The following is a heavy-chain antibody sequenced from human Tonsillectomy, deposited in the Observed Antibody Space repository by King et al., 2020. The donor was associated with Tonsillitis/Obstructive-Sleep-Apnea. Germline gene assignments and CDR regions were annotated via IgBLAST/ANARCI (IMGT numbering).Heavy chain of an antibody. Sequence: QLVQSGGGLVQPGGSLRLSCAASGFTFRSYWMHWVRHAPGKGLVWVSRINSDGSSTSYADCVKGRFTISRDNAKNTLYLQMNSLRAEDTAVYYCARCHYYDSSGYYSYYYYGMDVWGQGTTVTVSS. CDR3: ARCHYYDSSGYYSYYYYGMDV. V-gene: IGHV3-74*02. CDR2: INSDGSST. CDR1: GFTFRSYW. J-gene: IGHJ6*02. D-gene: IGHD3-22*01.